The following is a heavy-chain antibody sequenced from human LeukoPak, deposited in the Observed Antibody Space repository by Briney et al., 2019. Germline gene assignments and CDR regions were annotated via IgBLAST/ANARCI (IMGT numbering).Heavy chain of an antibody. Sequence: GGSLRLSCAASGFTFSSSAMNWVRQAPGKGLEWVANIKPDGTTKFYVDSVKGRFTISRDNALNSLYLQMNSLRAEDTAIYYCARSIPYGTTWYGRSDYWGQGTLVTVSS. V-gene: IGHV3-7*03. J-gene: IGHJ4*02. CDR3: ARSIPYGTTWYGRSDY. D-gene: IGHD6-13*01. CDR2: IKPDGTTK. CDR1: GFTFSSSA.